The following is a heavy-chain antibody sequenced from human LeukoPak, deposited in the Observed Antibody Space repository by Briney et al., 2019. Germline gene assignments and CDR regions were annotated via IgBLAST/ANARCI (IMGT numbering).Heavy chain of an antibody. CDR3: ARTGYNAGRYYYYGMDV. D-gene: IGHD1-14*01. V-gene: IGHV3-23*01. CDR2: ISGSGGST. J-gene: IGHJ6*02. CDR1: GFTFSSYA. Sequence: GGSLRLSCAASGFTFSSYAMSWVRQAPGKGLEWVSAISGSGGSTYCADSVKGRFTISRDNSKNTLYLQMNSLRAEDTAVYYCARTGYNAGRYYYYGMDVWGQGTTVTVSS.